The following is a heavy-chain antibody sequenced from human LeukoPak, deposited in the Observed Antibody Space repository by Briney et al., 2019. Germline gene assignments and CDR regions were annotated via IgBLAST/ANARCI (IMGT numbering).Heavy chain of an antibody. Sequence: GASVKVSCKASGYTFTSYGISWVRQAPGQGLEWMGWISAYNGNTNYAQKFQGRVTMTRDTSISTAYMELSRLRSDDTAVYYCAGDGFASITMIVVVITAFDIWGQGTMVTVSS. CDR2: ISAYNGNT. J-gene: IGHJ3*02. CDR1: GYTFTSYG. D-gene: IGHD3-22*01. CDR3: AGDGFASITMIVVVITAFDI. V-gene: IGHV1-18*01.